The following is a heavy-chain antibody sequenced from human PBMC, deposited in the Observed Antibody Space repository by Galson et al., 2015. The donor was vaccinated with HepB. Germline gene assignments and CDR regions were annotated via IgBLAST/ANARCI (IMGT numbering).Heavy chain of an antibody. V-gene: IGHV3-21*01. CDR1: GFTFSSYS. D-gene: IGHD2/OR15-2a*01. CDR3: ATLHTYFKSGWETLQGPIDY. Sequence: SLRLSCAASGFTFSSYSMNWVRQAPGKGLEWVSSISSTNSNIYYADSVKGRFTISRDNAKNSLYLQMNSLRDEDTAVYYCATLHTYFKSGWETLQGPIDYWGQGTLVTVSS. J-gene: IGHJ4*02. CDR2: ISSTNSNI.